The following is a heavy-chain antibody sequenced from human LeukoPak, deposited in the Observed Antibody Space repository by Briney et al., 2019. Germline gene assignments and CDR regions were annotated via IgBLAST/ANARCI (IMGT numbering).Heavy chain of an antibody. CDR1: GFTFSSYA. D-gene: IGHD6-19*01. CDR2: ISGSGGST. Sequence: GGSPRLSCAASGFTFSSYAMSWVRQAPGKGLEWVSAISGSGGSTYYADSVKGRFTISRDNSKNTLYLQMNSLRAEDTAVYYCAKDWSSGWYDWYFDLWGRGTLVTVSS. CDR3: AKDWSSGWYDWYFDL. J-gene: IGHJ2*01. V-gene: IGHV3-23*01.